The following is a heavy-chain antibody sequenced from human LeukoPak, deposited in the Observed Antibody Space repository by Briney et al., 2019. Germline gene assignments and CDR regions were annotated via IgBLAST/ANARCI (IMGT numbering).Heavy chain of an antibody. CDR3: ARVTSGLQRYYFDY. V-gene: IGHV4-59*01. Sequence: SETLSLTCTVSGGSISSYYWSWIRQPPGKGLEWIGYIYYSGSTNYNPSLKSRVTISVDTSKNQFSLKLSSVTAADTAVYYCARVTSGLQRYYFDYWGQGTLVTVSS. CDR1: GGSISSYY. CDR2: IYYSGST. D-gene: IGHD4-11*01. J-gene: IGHJ4*02.